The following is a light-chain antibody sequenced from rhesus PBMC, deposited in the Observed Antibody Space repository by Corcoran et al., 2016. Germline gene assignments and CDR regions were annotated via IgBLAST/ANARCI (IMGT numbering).Light chain of an antibody. CDR1: QGISNW. V-gene: IGKV1-69*01. J-gene: IGKJ1*01. CDR3: QQHDTSPPT. Sequence: DIQMTQSPSSLSASVGDRVTITCSASQGISNWLAWYQQKPGKAPKLLNYRASKLETGVPSRFSGSGSGTDFTLTISIMQPEDIATYYCQQHDTSPPTFGQGTKVEIK. CDR2: RAS.